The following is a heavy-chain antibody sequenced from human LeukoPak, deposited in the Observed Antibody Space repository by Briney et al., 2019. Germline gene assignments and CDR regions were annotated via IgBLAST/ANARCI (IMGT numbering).Heavy chain of an antibody. CDR1: GGSISSSSYY. CDR3: ARDSSPAGESDAFDI. Sequence: PSETLSLTCTVSGGSISSSSYYWGWIRQPPGKGLEWIGSIYYGGSTYYNPSLKSRVTISVDTSKNRFSLKLSSVTAADTAVYYCARDSSPAGESDAFDIWGQGTMVTVSS. CDR2: IYYGGST. J-gene: IGHJ3*02. V-gene: IGHV4-39*07. D-gene: IGHD3-16*01.